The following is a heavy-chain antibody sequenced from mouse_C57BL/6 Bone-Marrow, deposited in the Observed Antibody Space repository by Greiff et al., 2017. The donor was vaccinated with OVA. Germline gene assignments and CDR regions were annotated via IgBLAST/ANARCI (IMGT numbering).Heavy chain of an antibody. J-gene: IGHJ2*01. V-gene: IGHV1-82*01. D-gene: IGHD2-3*01. Sequence: QVQLQQSGPELVKPGASVKISCKASGYAFSSSWMNWVKQRPGKGLEWIGRIYPGDGDTNYNGKFKGKATLTADKSSSTAYMQLSSLTSECSAVXFCARHEDGYYASYFDYWGQGTTLTVSS. CDR2: IYPGDGDT. CDR1: GYAFSSSW. CDR3: ARHEDGYYASYFDY.